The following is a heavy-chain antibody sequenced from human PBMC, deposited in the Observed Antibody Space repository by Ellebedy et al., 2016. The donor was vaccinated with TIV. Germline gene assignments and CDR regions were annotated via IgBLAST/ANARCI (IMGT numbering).Heavy chain of an antibody. CDR2: VNHSGST. CDR1: GDSFSGYK. J-gene: IGHJ4*02. Sequence: SETLSLXCAVYGDSFSGYKWTWIRQPPGKGLEWIGEVNHSGSTNYNPSLKSRLTISVDTSKNQFSLKLTSVTAADTAVYYCAGGTDSYWIYFDYWGQGTLVTVSS. V-gene: IGHV4-34*01. D-gene: IGHD3-10*01. CDR3: AGGTDSYWIYFDY.